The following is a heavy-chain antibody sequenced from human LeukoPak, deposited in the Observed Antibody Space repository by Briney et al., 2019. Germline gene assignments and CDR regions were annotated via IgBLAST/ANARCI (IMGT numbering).Heavy chain of an antibody. D-gene: IGHD2-8*02. CDR1: GFTFDDYA. V-gene: IGHV3-9*03. J-gene: IGHJ6*03. CDR2: ISWNSGSI. Sequence: PGGSLRLSCAASGFTFDDYAMHWVRQAPGKGLEWVSGISWNSGSIGYADSVKGRFTISRDNAKNSLYLQMNSLRAEDMALYYCAKGGGSGYYYYYMDVWGKGTTVTVSS. CDR3: AKGGGSGYYYYYMDV.